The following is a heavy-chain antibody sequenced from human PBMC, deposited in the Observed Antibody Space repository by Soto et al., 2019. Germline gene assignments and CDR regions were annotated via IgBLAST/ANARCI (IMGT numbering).Heavy chain of an antibody. D-gene: IGHD6-13*01. CDR3: ARHRARAAAGRRFYFDY. CDR2: INHSGST. CDR1: VGSFIGYY. V-gene: IGHV4-34*01. Sequence: SETLSLTCAFYVGSFIGYYWSWIRQPPGKGLEWIGEINHSGSTNYNPSLKSRVTISVDTSKNQFSLKLSSVTAADTAVYYCARHRARAAAGRRFYFDYWGQGTLVTVSS. J-gene: IGHJ4*02.